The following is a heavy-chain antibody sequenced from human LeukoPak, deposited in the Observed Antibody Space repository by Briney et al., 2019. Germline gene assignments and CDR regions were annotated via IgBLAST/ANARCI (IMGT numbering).Heavy chain of an antibody. V-gene: IGHV1-3*01. CDR2: INAGNGNT. CDR1: GYTFTSYA. D-gene: IGHD2-2*02. J-gene: IGHJ4*02. Sequence: ASVKVSCTASGYTFTSYAMHWVRQAPGQRLEWMGWINAGNGNTKYSQKFQGRVTITRDTSASTAYMELSSLRSEDTAVYYCARKYCSSTSCYTALIDWGQGTLVTVSS. CDR3: ARKYCSSTSCYTALID.